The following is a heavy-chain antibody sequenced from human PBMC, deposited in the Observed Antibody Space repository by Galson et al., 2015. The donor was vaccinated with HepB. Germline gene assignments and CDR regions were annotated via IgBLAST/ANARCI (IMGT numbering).Heavy chain of an antibody. Sequence: LRLSCAASGFTFSTYAMHWVRQAPDKGLEWVALISYDEKYKYYGDSVKGRFTISRDNSKNTLYLQMNSLRAEDTAVYYCVAVFLWFGDQRGVDYWGQGTPVTVSS. CDR3: VAVFLWFGDQRGVDY. CDR1: GFTFSTYA. V-gene: IGHV3-30*04. D-gene: IGHD3-10*01. CDR2: ISYDEKYK. J-gene: IGHJ4*02.